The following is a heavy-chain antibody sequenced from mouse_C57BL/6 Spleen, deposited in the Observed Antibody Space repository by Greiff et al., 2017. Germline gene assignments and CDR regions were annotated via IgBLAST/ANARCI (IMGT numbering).Heavy chain of an antibody. J-gene: IGHJ4*01. V-gene: IGHV7-3*01. CDR2: IRNKANGYTT. D-gene: IGHD2-3*01. CDR1: GFTFTDYY. CDR3: ARYGYYYYAMDY. Sequence: EVQLKESGGGLVQPGGSLSLSCAASGFTFTDYYMSWVRQPPGKALEWLGFIRNKANGYTTEYSASVKGRFTISRDNSQSILYLQMNALRAEDSATYYCARYGYYYYAMDYWGQGTSVTVSS.